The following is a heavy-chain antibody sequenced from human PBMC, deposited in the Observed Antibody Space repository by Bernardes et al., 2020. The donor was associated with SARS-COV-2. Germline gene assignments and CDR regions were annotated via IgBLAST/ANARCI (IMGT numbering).Heavy chain of an antibody. J-gene: IGHJ6*02. CDR1: GFTFSSYG. CDR3: ARKDAGPDDYYYYYGMDV. V-gene: IGHV3-33*01. D-gene: IGHD6-13*01. CDR2: IRYDGRNR. Sequence: GGSLRLSCAASGFTFSSYGMHWVRQAPGKGLEWVAVIRYDGRNRYYADSVKGRFTISRDNSKTTLYLQMHSLRAEDTAVYYCARKDAGPDDYYYYYGMDVWGQGTTATVS.